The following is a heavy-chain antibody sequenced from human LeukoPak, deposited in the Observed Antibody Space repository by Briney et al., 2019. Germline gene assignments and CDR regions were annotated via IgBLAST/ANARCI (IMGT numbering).Heavy chain of an antibody. D-gene: IGHD3-16*02. CDR1: GYTFTSYD. CDR3: ARGPLNPYYDYVWGSYRYNWFDP. V-gene: IGHV1-8*01. CDR2: MNPNSGNT. Sequence: ASVKVSCKASGYTFTSYDINWVRQATGQGLEWMGWMNPNSGNTGYAQKFQGGVTMTRNTSISTAYMELSSLRSEDTAVYYCARGPLNPYYDYVWGSYRYNWFDPWGQGTLVTVSS. J-gene: IGHJ5*02.